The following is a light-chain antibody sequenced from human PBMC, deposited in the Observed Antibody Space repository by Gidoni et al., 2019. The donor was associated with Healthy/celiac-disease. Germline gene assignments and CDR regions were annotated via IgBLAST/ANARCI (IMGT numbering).Light chain of an antibody. J-gene: IGLJ1*01. V-gene: IGLV1-40*01. CDR3: QSYDSSLSGSYV. CDR1: SSNIGAGYD. CDR2: GTS. Sequence: HSVLTQPPSVSGAPGQSVTISCTGSSSNIGAGYDVHWYQQLPGTAPKLLIYGTSNRPSGVPDRFSGSKSGTSASLAITGLQAEDEADYYCQSYDSSLSGSYVFGTGTKVTVL.